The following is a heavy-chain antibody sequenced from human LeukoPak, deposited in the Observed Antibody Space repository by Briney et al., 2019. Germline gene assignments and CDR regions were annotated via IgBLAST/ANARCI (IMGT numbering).Heavy chain of an antibody. J-gene: IGHJ6*02. CDR1: GFTFDDYA. CDR3: AKDISDGDYVSSDYYYGMDV. V-gene: IGHV3-9*01. Sequence: PGGSLRLSCAASGFTFDDYAMHWVRQAPGKGLEWVSGISWNSGSIGYADSVKGRFTISRDNAKNSLYLQMNSLRAEDTALYYCAKDISDGDYVSSDYYYGMDVWGQGTTVTVSS. CDR2: ISWNSGSI. D-gene: IGHD4-17*01.